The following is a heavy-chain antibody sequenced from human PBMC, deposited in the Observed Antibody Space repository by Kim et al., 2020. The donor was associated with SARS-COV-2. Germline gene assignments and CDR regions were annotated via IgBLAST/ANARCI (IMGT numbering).Heavy chain of an antibody. Sequence: SVKVSCKASGGTFSSYAISWVRQAHGQGLEWMGGIIPIFGTANYAQKFQGRVTITADESTSTAYMELSSLRSEDTAVYYCARDPDPGYYYDSSGYYQYFQHWGQGTLVTVSS. J-gene: IGHJ1*01. D-gene: IGHD3-22*01. CDR2: IIPIFGTA. CDR3: ARDPDPGYYYDSSGYYQYFQH. CDR1: GGTFSSYA. V-gene: IGHV1-69*13.